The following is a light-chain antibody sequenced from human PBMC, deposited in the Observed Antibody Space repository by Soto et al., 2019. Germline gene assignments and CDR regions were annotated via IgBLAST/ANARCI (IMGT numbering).Light chain of an antibody. J-gene: IGLJ2*01. CDR1: SSDVGGYNY. CDR3: SSYTSSSTLV. V-gene: IGLV2-14*01. Sequence: QSALTQPASVSGSPGQSITISCTGTSSDVGGYNYVSWYQQPPGKAPKLMIYDVSNRPSGVSIRFSGSKSGNTASLTISGIQAEDEADYYCSSYTSSSTLVFGGGTQLTVL. CDR2: DVS.